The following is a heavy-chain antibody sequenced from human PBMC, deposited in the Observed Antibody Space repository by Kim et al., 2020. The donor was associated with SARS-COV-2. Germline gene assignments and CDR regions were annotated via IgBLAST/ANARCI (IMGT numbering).Heavy chain of an antibody. CDR3: AKGDGDYVLLYYYYGMDV. CDR2: ISYDGSNK. CDR1: GFTFSSYG. J-gene: IGHJ6*02. V-gene: IGHV3-30*18. Sequence: GGSLRLSCAASGFTFSSYGMHWVRQAPGKGLEWVAVISYDGSNKYYADSVKGRFTISRDNSKNTLYLQMNSLRAEDTAVYYCAKGDGDYVLLYYYYGMDVWGQGTTVTVSS. D-gene: IGHD4-17*01.